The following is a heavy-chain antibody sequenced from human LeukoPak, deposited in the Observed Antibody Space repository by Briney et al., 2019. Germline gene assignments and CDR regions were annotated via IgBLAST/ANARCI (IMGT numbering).Heavy chain of an antibody. V-gene: IGHV4-31*11. CDR1: GGSFSGYY. CDR3: ARDWDQGSFDP. CDR2: IFYSGST. J-gene: IGHJ5*02. Sequence: SETLSLTCAVYGGSFSGYYWSWIRQHPGKGLEWIGYIFYSGSTYYNPSLKSRVTISVDTSKNQFSLKLSSVTAADTAVYYCARDWDQGSFDPWGQGTLVTVSS. D-gene: IGHD1-26*01.